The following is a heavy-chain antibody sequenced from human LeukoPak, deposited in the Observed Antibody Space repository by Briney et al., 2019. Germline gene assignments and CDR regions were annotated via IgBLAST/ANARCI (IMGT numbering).Heavy chain of an antibody. J-gene: IGHJ4*02. V-gene: IGHV1-18*01. CDR3: ARDLVDGVGAPGAY. D-gene: IGHD1-26*01. Sequence: GASVKVSCKASGYTFTNYGITWMRQAPGQGLEWMGWINTYNCNTNYAQKLHGRVTITTDTSTSSAYRELRSLRSDDTAVFYCARDLVDGVGAPGAYWGQGALVTVSS. CDR2: INTYNCNT. CDR1: GYTFTNYG.